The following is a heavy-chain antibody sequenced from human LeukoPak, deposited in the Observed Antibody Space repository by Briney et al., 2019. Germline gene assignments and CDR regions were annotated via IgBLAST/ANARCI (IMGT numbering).Heavy chain of an antibody. CDR2: IKQDGSGK. Sequence: PGGSLRLSCAASGFTFSNYWLTWVRQAPGKGLEWVANIKQDGSGKYYVDSVKGRFTISRDNAKNSLYLQMNSLRAEDTAVYYCARDGGTAGEFDYWGQGTLVTVSS. D-gene: IGHD2-15*01. V-gene: IGHV3-7*05. CDR3: ARDGGTAGEFDY. J-gene: IGHJ4*02. CDR1: GFTFSNYW.